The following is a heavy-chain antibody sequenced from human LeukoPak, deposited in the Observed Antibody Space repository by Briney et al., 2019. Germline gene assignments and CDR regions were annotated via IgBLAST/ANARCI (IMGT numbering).Heavy chain of an antibody. CDR1: GFAFSSYS. Sequence: AGGSLRLSCAASGFAFSSYSMNWVRQAPGKGLEWVSSISSSSSYIYYADSVKGRFTISRDNAKNSLYLQMNSLRAEDTAVYYCATQNLVGATSDYYFDYWGQGTLVTVSS. CDR3: ATQNLVGATSDYYFDY. D-gene: IGHD1-26*01. V-gene: IGHV3-21*01. J-gene: IGHJ4*02. CDR2: ISSSSSYI.